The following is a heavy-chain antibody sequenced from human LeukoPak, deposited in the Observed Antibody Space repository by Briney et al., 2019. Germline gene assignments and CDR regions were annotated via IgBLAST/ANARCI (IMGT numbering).Heavy chain of an antibody. J-gene: IGHJ4*02. CDR1: GFTFSNYV. Sequence: PGGSLRLSCAASGFTFSNYVMSWVRQAPGKGLEWVSDISSSGGSTYYADSVKGRFTISRDNSKNTLYLQMNSLRAGDTAVYYCAKEPPDSTPGNYFDYWGQGTLVTVSS. CDR2: ISSSGGST. V-gene: IGHV3-23*01. CDR3: AKEPPDSTPGNYFDY. D-gene: IGHD5/OR15-5a*01.